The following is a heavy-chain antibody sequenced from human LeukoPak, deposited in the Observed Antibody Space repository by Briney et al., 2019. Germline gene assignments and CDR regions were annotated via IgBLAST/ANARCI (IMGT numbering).Heavy chain of an antibody. Sequence: ASVKVSCKVSGYTLTELSMHWVRQAPGKGLEWMGGFDPEDGETIYAQKFQGRVTMTEDTSTDTAYMELSSLRSEDTAVYYCXXRVXGXIYXXNSGSPXXXWGQG. V-gene: IGHV1-24*01. CDR1: GYTLTELS. D-gene: IGHD4-23*01. CDR2: FDPEDGET. CDR3: XXRVXGXIYXXNSGSPXXX. J-gene: IGHJ1*01.